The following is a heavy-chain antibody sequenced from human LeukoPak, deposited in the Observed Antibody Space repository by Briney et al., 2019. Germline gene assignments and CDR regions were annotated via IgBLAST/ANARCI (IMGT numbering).Heavy chain of an antibody. CDR1: GYTFTGYY. Sequence: ASVKVSCKASGYTFTGYYVHWVRQAPGQGLEWMGWINPNSGGTNYAQKFQGRVTMSRDTSISTAYMELSRLRSDDTAVYYCAREQWELYFDYWGQGTLVTVSS. CDR3: AREQWELYFDY. CDR2: INPNSGGT. J-gene: IGHJ4*02. V-gene: IGHV1-2*02. D-gene: IGHD1-26*01.